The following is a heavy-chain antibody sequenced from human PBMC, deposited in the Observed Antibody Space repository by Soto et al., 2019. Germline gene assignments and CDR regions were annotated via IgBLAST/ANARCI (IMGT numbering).Heavy chain of an antibody. D-gene: IGHD4-17*01. CDR1: GGSISSPSYN. J-gene: IGHJ4*02. V-gene: IGHV4-39*01. Sequence: SSETLSLTCTVSGGSISSPSYNWGWVRQAPGKGPEWIGTIFYGGSTHYNPSLKSRLAISVDTSKSQVSLTLTSVTAADTAVYYCTTVASTHFDSWGPGAQVTVSS. CDR3: TTVASTHFDS. CDR2: IFYGGST.